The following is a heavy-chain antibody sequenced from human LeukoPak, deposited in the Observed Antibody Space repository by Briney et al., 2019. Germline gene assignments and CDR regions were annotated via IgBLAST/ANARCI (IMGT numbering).Heavy chain of an antibody. CDR3: ARDDPVSGTEWLVLSDY. D-gene: IGHD6-19*01. Sequence: PGGSLRLSCAASGFTFSSYAMHWVRQAPGKGLEWVAVISYDGSNKYYADSVKGRFTISRDNSKNTLDLQMNSLRAEDTAVYYCARDDPVSGTEWLVLSDYWGQGTLVTVSS. CDR1: GFTFSSYA. CDR2: ISYDGSNK. J-gene: IGHJ4*02. V-gene: IGHV3-30*04.